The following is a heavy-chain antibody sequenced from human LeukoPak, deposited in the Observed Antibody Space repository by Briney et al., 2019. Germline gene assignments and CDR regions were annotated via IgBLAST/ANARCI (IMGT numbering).Heavy chain of an antibody. CDR2: IKSKSDGGTT. Sequence: GGSLRLSCAASGFTFSNAWMSWVRQAPGKGLEWVGCIKSKSDGGTTDYAAPVKGRFTISRDDSKNTVCLQMNSLETEDTAVYYCAWIFPGYWGQGTLVTVSS. D-gene: IGHD2-2*03. CDR1: GFTFSNAW. V-gene: IGHV3-15*01. CDR3: AWIFPGY. J-gene: IGHJ4*02.